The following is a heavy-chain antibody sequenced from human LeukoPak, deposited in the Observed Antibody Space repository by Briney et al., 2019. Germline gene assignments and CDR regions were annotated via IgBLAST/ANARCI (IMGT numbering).Heavy chain of an antibody. CDR3: ARVQLGILGY. Sequence: PSETLSLTCAVYGGSFSGYYWSWIRRPPGKGLEWIGEINHSGSTNYNPSLKSRVTISVDTSKNQFSLKLSSVTAADTAVYYCARVQLGILGYWGQGTLVTVSS. V-gene: IGHV4-34*01. J-gene: IGHJ4*02. D-gene: IGHD7-27*01. CDR1: GGSFSGYY. CDR2: INHSGST.